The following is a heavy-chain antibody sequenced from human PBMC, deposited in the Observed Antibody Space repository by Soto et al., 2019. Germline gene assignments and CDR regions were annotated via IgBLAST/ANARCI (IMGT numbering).Heavy chain of an antibody. J-gene: IGHJ4*02. CDR1: GFTFSSYA. Sequence: EVQLLESGGGLVQPGGSLRLSFAASGFTFSSYAMSWDRQAPGKGLEWVSAISGSGGSTYYADSVKGRFTISRDNSKNTLYLQMNSLRAEDTAVYYCARRSSGWYFDYWGQGTLVTVSS. V-gene: IGHV3-23*01. D-gene: IGHD6-19*01. CDR2: ISGSGGST. CDR3: ARRSSGWYFDY.